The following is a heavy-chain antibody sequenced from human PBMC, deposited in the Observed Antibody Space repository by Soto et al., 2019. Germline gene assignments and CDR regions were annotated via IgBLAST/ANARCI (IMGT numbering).Heavy chain of an antibody. CDR3: ARDGGGARHRAGGMDV. D-gene: IGHD1-26*01. V-gene: IGHV1-2*04. CDR1: GYTFTGYY. CDR2: INPNSGGT. Sequence: ASVKVSCKASGYTFTGYYMHWVRQAPGQGLEWMGWINPNSGGTNYAQKFQGWVTMTRDTSISTAYMELSRLRSDDTAVYYCARDGGGARHRAGGMDVWGQGTTVTVTS. J-gene: IGHJ6*02.